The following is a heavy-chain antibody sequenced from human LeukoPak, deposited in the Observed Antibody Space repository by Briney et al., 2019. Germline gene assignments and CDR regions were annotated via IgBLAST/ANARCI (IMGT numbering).Heavy chain of an antibody. Sequence: GGSLRLSCAASGFTFSSYSMNWVRQAPGKGLEWGSYISGSSSTIYYADSVKGRFTISRDNGKNTLYLQTNSLRAEDTAVYYCARGASNAPTDYWGQGTLVTVSS. CDR1: GFTFSSYS. J-gene: IGHJ4*02. V-gene: IGHV3-48*01. CDR2: ISGSSSTI. CDR3: ARGASNAPTDY. D-gene: IGHD1-1*01.